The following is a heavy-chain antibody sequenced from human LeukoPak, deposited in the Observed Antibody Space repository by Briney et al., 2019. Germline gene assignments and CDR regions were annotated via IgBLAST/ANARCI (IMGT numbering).Heavy chain of an antibody. D-gene: IGHD6-19*01. CDR3: AARMYSGWPDVFDI. CDR2: IYWNDDK. J-gene: IGHJ3*02. V-gene: IGHV2-5*01. CDR1: GFSVRTPGVG. Sequence: ESGPTLVKPTQTLTVTCTFSGFSVRTPGVGVGWIRQPPGKALEWLSLIYWNDDKRYSPSLKSRLTITKDTSKNQVVLTMTNMDPVDTATYYCAARMYSGWPDVFDIWGQGTMVTVSS.